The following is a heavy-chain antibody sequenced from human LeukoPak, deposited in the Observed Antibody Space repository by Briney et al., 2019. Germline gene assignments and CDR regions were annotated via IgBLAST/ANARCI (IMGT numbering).Heavy chain of an antibody. V-gene: IGHV1-69*13. Sequence: SVKVSCKASGGTFSSYAISWVRQAPGQGLEWMGGIIPIFVTANYAQKYQGRVTITADESTSTAYMELSSLRSEDTAVYYCAREEGGGYCSSTSCRYMNWFDPWGQGTLVTVSS. J-gene: IGHJ5*02. CDR2: IIPIFVTA. CDR3: AREEGGGYCSSTSCRYMNWFDP. D-gene: IGHD2-2*01. CDR1: GGTFSSYA.